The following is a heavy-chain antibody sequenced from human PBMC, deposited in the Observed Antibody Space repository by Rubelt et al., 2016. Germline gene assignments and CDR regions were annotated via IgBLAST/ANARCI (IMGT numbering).Heavy chain of an antibody. CDR3: VGHGSLSR. Sequence: TFTSYGMHWVRQAPGKGLESVAVIWSDGSNKDYADSVKGRFTISRDSSKNTLYLQMNSLRAEDTAVYYCVGHGSLSRWGQGTLVTVSS. J-gene: IGHJ4*02. V-gene: IGHV3-33*01. CDR1: TFTSYG. D-gene: IGHD3-16*01. CDR2: IWSDGSNK.